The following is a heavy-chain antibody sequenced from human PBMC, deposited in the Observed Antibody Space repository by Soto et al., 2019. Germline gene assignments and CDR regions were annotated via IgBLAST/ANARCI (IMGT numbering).Heavy chain of an antibody. CDR3: ARGNGAGRDSVVVITSWDY. CDR2: IIAYNGNT. V-gene: IGHV1-18*01. Sequence: QVQLVQSGAEVKKPGASVKVSCKASGYTFTSYGISWVRQAPGQGLEWMGWIIAYNGNTNYAQKLQVRVTMTTDTTTSTAYMELRSLRSDDTAVYYCARGNGAGRDSVVVITSWDYWGQGTLVTVSS. CDR1: GYTFTSYG. J-gene: IGHJ4*02. D-gene: IGHD3-22*01.